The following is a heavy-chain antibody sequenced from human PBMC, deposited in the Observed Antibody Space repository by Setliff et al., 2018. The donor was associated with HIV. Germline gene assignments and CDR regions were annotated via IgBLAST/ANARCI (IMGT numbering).Heavy chain of an antibody. J-gene: IGHJ6*02. CDR3: GSGQHSYSYMGYYYSGVDV. Sequence: SVKVSCKASGGTFSTYAISWLRQAPGQGLEWMGGIVPIFSTANYAQQFQGRVTITTDESTSTAYMDLSSLRSEDTAVYYCGSGQHSYSYMGYYYSGVDVWGQGTTVTVSS. CDR1: GGTFSTYA. V-gene: IGHV1-69*05. D-gene: IGHD3-16*01. CDR2: IVPIFSTA.